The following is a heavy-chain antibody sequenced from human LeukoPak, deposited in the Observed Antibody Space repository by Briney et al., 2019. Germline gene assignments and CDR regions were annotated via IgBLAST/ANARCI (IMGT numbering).Heavy chain of an antibody. CDR3: ARWGISCYYYYGMDV. Sequence: SETLSLTCAVYGGSFSGYYWSWIRQPPGKGLEWTGEINHSGSTNYNPSLKSRVTISVDTSKDQFSLKLSSVTAADTAVYYCARWGISCYYYYGMDVWGQGTTVTVSS. V-gene: IGHV4-34*01. CDR1: GGSFSGYY. CDR2: INHSGST. J-gene: IGHJ6*02. D-gene: IGHD6-13*01.